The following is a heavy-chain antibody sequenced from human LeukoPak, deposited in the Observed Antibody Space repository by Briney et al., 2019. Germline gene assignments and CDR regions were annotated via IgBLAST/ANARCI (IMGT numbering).Heavy chain of an antibody. CDR2: MNPNSGNT. CDR3: ARGGGERSRVVPAAIGYYYYYMDV. V-gene: IGHV1-8*01. D-gene: IGHD2-2*02. CDR1: GYTFTSYD. J-gene: IGHJ6*03. Sequence: ASVKVSCKASGYTFTSYDINWVRQATGQGLEWMGWMNPNSGNTGYAQKFQGRVTMTRNTSISTAHMELSSLRSEDTAVYYCARGGGERSRVVPAAIGYYYYYMDVWGKGTTVTISS.